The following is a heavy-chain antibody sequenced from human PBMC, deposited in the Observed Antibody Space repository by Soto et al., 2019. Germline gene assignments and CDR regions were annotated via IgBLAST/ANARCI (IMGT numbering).Heavy chain of an antibody. CDR3: ARDLDAFDT. CDR1: GVTVTSNY. J-gene: IGHJ3*02. Sequence: EVQLVQSGGGLVQPGGSLRLSCAGYGVTVTSNYMNWVRQAPGKGLEWVSVIYSGENAYYADSVAGRFTISRDNSKNTLSLQMNSLRVEDTAVYYCARDLDAFDTWGQGTTVIVSS. V-gene: IGHV3-53*01. CDR2: IYSGENA.